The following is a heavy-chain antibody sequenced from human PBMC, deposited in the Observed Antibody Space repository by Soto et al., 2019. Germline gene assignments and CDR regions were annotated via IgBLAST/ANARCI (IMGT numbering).Heavy chain of an antibody. CDR1: GGTFSSYT. V-gene: IGHV1-69*06. CDR3: ARKVASSDDAFDI. Sequence: QLHLVQSGAEVKKPGCSVKVSCKASGGTFSSYTINWVRQAPGQGLEWLGGIIPMFGTLYYAQKFQGRLTIAADSSTSTAYMELSTLRSDDTAVYYCARKVASSDDAFDIWGQGTMVTVSS. D-gene: IGHD6-6*01. J-gene: IGHJ3*02. CDR2: IIPMFGTL.